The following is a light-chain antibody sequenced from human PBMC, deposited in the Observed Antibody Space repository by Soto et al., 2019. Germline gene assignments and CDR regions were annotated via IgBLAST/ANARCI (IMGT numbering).Light chain of an antibody. J-gene: IGLJ3*02. CDR3: CSYAGSSTWV. CDR2: EVA. CDR1: STDPATYDL. Sequence: QSALTQPASVSGSPGQSITISCTGTSTDPATYDLVSWYQQHPGKAPQLIIYEVAKRPSGVSARFSGSQSGDTASLTISGLQAADEADYYCCSYAGSSTWVFGGGTKLTVL. V-gene: IGLV2-23*02.